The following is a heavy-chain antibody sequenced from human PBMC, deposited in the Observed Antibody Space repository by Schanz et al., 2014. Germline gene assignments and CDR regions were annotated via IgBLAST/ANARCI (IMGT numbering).Heavy chain of an antibody. CDR1: GFTFADYY. CDR3: ARYGFRKFGVVYGLAV. D-gene: IGHD3-3*01. Sequence: PGGSLRLSCAGSGFTFADYYMTWIRQAPGKGLEWISYVSSYDTTVSYADSVKGRFTISRDNAKNSVYLQMNSLRVEDTAVYYCARYGFRKFGVVYGLAVWGQGTTVTVS. V-gene: IGHV3-11*01. CDR2: VSSYDTTV. J-gene: IGHJ6*02.